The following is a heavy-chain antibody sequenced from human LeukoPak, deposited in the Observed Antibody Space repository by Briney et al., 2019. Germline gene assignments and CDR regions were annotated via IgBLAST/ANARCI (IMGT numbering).Heavy chain of an antibody. CDR2: IYPGDSDT. D-gene: IGHD6-13*01. V-gene: IGHV5-51*01. CDR1: GYSFTSYL. CDR3: ARSLRGIAAAGTSLDYFDY. J-gene: IGHJ4*02. Sequence: GESLKISCKGSGYSFTSYLIGRVRQMPVKGLEWMGIIYPGDSDTRYSPSFQGQVTISADKSISTAYLQWSSLKASDTAMYYCARSLRGIAAAGTSLDYFDYWGQGTLVTVSS.